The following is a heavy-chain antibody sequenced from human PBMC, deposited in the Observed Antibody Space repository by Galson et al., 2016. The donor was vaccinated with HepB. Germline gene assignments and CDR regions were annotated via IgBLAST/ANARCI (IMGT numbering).Heavy chain of an antibody. D-gene: IGHD3-9*01. Sequence: SETLSLTCAINGGSLSNFYWNWIRQSPGKGLEWIGYVDDSGTTKYNPSLQNRVTISLDTSKNQFSLKLRSVTAADTAVYYCARLDPPYAFDMWGQGTMVTVSS. J-gene: IGHJ3*02. CDR1: GGSLSNFY. V-gene: IGHV4-59*08. CDR3: ARLDPPYAFDM. CDR2: VDDSGTT.